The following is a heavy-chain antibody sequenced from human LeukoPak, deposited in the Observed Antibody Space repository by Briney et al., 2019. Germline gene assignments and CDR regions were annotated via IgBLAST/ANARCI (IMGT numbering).Heavy chain of an antibody. CDR2: IDSDGSRT. V-gene: IGHV3-74*01. D-gene: IGHD1-26*01. CDR1: RFTFSNYW. CDR3: ARKSGSYYFFDY. Sequence: TGGSLRLSCAASRFTFSNYWTHWVRQAPGKGLVWVSRIDSDGSRTIYADSVKGRFTISRDNAKNTLYLQMNSLRAEDTAVYYCARKSGSYYFFDYWGQGTLVTVSS. J-gene: IGHJ4*02.